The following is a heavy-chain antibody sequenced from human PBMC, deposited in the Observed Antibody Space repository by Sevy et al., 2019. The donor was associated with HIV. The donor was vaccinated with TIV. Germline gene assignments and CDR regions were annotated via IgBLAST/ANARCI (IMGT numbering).Heavy chain of an antibody. CDR1: GGPFNTYA. Sequence: ASVKVSCKASGGPFNTYAITWIRQAPGQGLEWMGGIIPLFGTTTYAHHSQGRITITADESRTTAYMELSSLRSEDTAVYYCASERGGPVQLERLTSYYGMDIWGQGTTVTVSS. J-gene: IGHJ6*02. CDR2: IIPLFGTT. V-gene: IGHV1-69*13. CDR3: ASERGGPVQLERLTSYYGMDI. D-gene: IGHD1-1*01.